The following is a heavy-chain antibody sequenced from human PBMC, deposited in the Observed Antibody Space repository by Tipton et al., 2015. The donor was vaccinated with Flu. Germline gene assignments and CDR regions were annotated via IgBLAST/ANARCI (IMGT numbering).Heavy chain of an antibody. V-gene: IGHV4-59*01. D-gene: IGHD3-16*01. Sequence: LRLSCTVSGGSISSYYWSWIRQPPEKGLEWIGYIYYSGSTNYNPSLKSRVIISVDTSKNQFSLKLSSVTAADTAVYYCARRGEKSRTANSYYFDYWGQGTLVTVSS. CDR3: ARRGEKSRTANSYYFDY. J-gene: IGHJ4*02. CDR1: GGSISSYY. CDR2: IYYSGST.